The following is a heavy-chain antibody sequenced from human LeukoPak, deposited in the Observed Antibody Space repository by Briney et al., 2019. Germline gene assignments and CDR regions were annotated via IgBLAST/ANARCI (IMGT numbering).Heavy chain of an antibody. V-gene: IGHV3-30*18. CDR2: ITYDGSNK. CDR3: TKPARINAFDI. D-gene: IGHD1-14*01. J-gene: IGHJ3*02. CDR1: GFSFKDYN. Sequence: GRSLRLSCAASGFSFKDYNIHWVRQAPGKGLEWVAVITYDGSNKYYTDSVKGRFTISRDNSKSTLYLQMNSLRAEDTAIYYCTKPARINAFDIWGQGTMVTVSS.